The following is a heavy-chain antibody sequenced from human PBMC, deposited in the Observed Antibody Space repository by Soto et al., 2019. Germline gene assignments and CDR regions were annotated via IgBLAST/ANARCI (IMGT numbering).Heavy chain of an antibody. D-gene: IGHD3-16*01. Sequence: EVQVLDSGGALVQPGGYLRLSCAASGFTFSSYDMSWVRQAPGKGLEWVSGLSGSGGSTYYADSVKGRFTISRDNSKNTLYLQMNSLRAEDTAVYYCAKGWGDYWGQGTLVTVSS. CDR1: GFTFSSYD. V-gene: IGHV3-23*01. CDR2: LSGSGGST. J-gene: IGHJ4*02. CDR3: AKGWGDY.